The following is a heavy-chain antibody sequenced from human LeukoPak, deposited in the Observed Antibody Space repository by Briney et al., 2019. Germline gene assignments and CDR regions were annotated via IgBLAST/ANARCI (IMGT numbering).Heavy chain of an antibody. J-gene: IGHJ4*02. V-gene: IGHV4-38-2*02. CDR1: SFSISNGSY. CDR3: AKSDGYGLIDY. D-gene: IGHD5-24*01. CDR2: IYHDGTT. Sequence: SETLSLTCTVSSFSISNGSYWGWIRQPPGKGLEWIGSIYHDGTTKYNPSLERRITISVDTSKNQFSLTLTSVTTADTAVYYCAKSDGYGLIDYWGQGTLVTVSS.